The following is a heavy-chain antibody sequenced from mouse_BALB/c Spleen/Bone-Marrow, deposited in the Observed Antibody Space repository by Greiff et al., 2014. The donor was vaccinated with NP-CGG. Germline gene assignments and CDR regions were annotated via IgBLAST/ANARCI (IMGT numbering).Heavy chain of an antibody. CDR2: ISDGGSYT. D-gene: IGHD2-12*01. J-gene: IGHJ4*01. V-gene: IGHV5-4*02. Sequence: EVHLVESGGGLVKPGGSLKLPCAASGFTFSDYYMYWVRQTPEKRLEWVATISDGGSYTYYPDSVRGRFTISRDNAKNNLYLLMSSLKSEDTAMYYCARDYDYAMDYWGQGTSVTVSS. CDR3: ARDYDYAMDY. CDR1: GFTFSDYY.